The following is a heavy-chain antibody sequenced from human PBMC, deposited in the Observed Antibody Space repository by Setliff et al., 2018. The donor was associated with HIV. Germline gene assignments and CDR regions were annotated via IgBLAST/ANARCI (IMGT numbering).Heavy chain of an antibody. Sequence: HPGGSLRLSCEASGISFSSYAMNWVRQAPGKGLEWVSVIGGSGGSTYYADSVKGRFTISRNNSKNTLYLQMNSLRAEDTAVYYCAKGSVRMHYYDSSGYFQHWGQGTPVTV. CDR1: GISFSSYA. CDR2: IGGSGGST. D-gene: IGHD3-22*01. CDR3: AKGSVRMHYYDSSGYFQH. V-gene: IGHV3-23*01. J-gene: IGHJ1*01.